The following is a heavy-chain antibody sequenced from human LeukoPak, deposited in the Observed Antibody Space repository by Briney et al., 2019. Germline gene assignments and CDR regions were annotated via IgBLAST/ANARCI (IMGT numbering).Heavy chain of an antibody. J-gene: IGHJ3*01. D-gene: IGHD3-22*01. CDR1: GFTFTSSA. CDR3: AAEAAYYYDSRDAFDV. Sequence: GASVKVSCKASGFTFTSSAVQCVRQARGQRLEWIGWIVVGSGNTNYAQKFQERVTITRDMSTSLVYMELSSLRSEDTAVYYCAAEAAYYYDSRDAFDVWGQGTMVTVSS. V-gene: IGHV1-58*01. CDR2: IVVGSGNT.